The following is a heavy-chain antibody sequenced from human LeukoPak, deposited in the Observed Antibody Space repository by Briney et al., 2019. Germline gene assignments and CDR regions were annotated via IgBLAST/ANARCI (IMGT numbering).Heavy chain of an antibody. J-gene: IGHJ3*02. CDR2: ISGDGGST. CDR3: AQIMITFGGVRDAFDI. V-gene: IGHV3-43*02. Sequence: GGSLRLSCAASGFTFSSAWMHWVRQAPGKGLEWVSLISGDGGSTYYADSVKGRFTISRDNSKNSLYLQMNSLRTEDTALYYCAQIMITFGGVRDAFDIWGQGTMVTVSS. CDR1: GFTFSSAW. D-gene: IGHD3-16*01.